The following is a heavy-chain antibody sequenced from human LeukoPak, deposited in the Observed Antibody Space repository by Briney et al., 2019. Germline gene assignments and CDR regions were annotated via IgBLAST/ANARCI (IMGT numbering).Heavy chain of an antibody. J-gene: IGHJ4*02. V-gene: IGHV1-2*02. CDR3: ALLYDYVWGSYRRVDY. CDR2: INPNSGGT. Sequence: GASVKVSCKASGYTFTGYYMHWVRQAPGQGLEWMGWINPNSGGTNYARKFQGRVTMTRDTSISTAYMELSRLRSDDTAVYYCALLYDYVWGSYRRVDYWGQGTLVTVSS. CDR1: GYTFTGYY. D-gene: IGHD3-16*02.